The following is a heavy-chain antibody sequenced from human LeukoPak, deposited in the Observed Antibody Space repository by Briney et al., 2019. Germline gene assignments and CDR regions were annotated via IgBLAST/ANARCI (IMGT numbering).Heavy chain of an antibody. D-gene: IGHD1-26*01. CDR3: ARYSGSFPGWLDL. CDR2: INPAGSQK. CDR1: GLTFSSSW. Sequence: GGSLRLSCVASGLTFSSSWMIWIRQAPGKGPEWLANINPAGSQKDYVDSVKGRFIISRDNAKDSVFLQMNNLGAEDTAVYYCARYSGSFPGWLDLWGPGTLVTVSS. V-gene: IGHV3-7*01. J-gene: IGHJ5*02.